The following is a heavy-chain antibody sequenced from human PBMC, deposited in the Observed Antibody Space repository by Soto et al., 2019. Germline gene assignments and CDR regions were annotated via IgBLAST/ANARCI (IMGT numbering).Heavy chain of an antibody. Sequence: PSETLSLTCTVSGGSISSSSYYWGWIRQPPGKGLEWIGSIYYSGSTYYNPSLKSRVTISVDTSKNQFSLKLSSVTAADTAVYYCARSSGYCSGGSCYNWFDPWGQGPLVTVSS. CDR2: IYYSGST. J-gene: IGHJ5*02. V-gene: IGHV4-39*01. D-gene: IGHD2-15*01. CDR3: ARSSGYCSGGSCYNWFDP. CDR1: GGSISSSSYY.